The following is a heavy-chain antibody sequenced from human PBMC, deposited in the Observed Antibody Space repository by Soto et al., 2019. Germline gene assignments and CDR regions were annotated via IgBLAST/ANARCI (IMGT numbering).Heavy chain of an antibody. V-gene: IGHV3-21*01. D-gene: IGHD3-22*01. CDR1: GFTFSTYS. Sequence: GGSLRLSCAASGFTFSTYSMNWVRQAPGKGLEWVSSISSSSTYIYYADSVKGRFTISRDNAKNSLYLQMNSLRAEDTAVYYCASAEYYYDTTGWYSRGQGTLVTVSS. J-gene: IGHJ5*01. CDR3: ASAEYYYDTTGWYS. CDR2: ISSSSTYI.